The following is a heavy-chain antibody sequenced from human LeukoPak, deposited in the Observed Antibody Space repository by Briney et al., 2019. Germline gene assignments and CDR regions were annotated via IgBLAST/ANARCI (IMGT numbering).Heavy chain of an antibody. V-gene: IGHV1-46*01. Sequence: GASVKVSCKASGYTFSSHYMHWVRQAPGQGLEWMGIINPSGGSTSYAQKFQGRVTMTRDTSTSTVYMELSSLRSDDTAEYYCARGYWQWLLEWGQGTLVTVSS. CDR2: INPSGGST. CDR3: ARGYWQWLLE. J-gene: IGHJ4*02. CDR1: GYTFSSHY. D-gene: IGHD5-12*01.